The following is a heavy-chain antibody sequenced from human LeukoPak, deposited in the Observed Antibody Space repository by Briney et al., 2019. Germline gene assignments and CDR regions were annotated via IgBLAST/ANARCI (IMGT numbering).Heavy chain of an antibody. CDR3: ATYRQVLLPFES. D-gene: IGHD2-8*02. Sequence: GGSLRLSCAASGFTLSRHGMHWVRQAPGKGLEWVSAISGSGGRTYDTDSVKGRFTISRDNSKNTLYLQMNSLRAEDTAVYYCATYRQVLLPFESWGQGTLVTVSS. CDR2: ISGSGGRT. CDR1: GFTLSRHG. V-gene: IGHV3-23*01. J-gene: IGHJ4*02.